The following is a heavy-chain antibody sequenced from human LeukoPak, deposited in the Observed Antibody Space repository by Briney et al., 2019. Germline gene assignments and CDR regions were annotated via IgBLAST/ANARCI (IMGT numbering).Heavy chain of an antibody. Sequence: PSETLSLTCAVSDDSVSSDRYYWSWLRQPPGKGLEWNGFYGGTKYNPSLKSRVTILGDTSKRQFSLTLSSVAAADTAVYYCAIFHRHYFPTGQQIPVNYGGFDIWGQGTMVTVSS. V-gene: IGHV4-61*01. J-gene: IGHJ3*02. D-gene: IGHD3/OR15-3a*01. CDR2: YGGT. CDR3: AIFHRHYFPTGQQIPVNYGGFDI. CDR1: DDSVSSDRYY.